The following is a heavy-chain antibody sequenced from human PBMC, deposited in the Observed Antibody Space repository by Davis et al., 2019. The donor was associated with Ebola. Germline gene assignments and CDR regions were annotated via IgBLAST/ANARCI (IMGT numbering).Heavy chain of an antibody. CDR3: ARVGIVVVPAADFDYYYGMDV. V-gene: IGHV4-34*01. J-gene: IGHJ6*02. CDR1: GWSFSGYY. CDR2: INHSGST. Sequence: SDTLSLTFAVHGWSFSGYYWSWIRQPPGKGLEWIGEINHSGSTNYNPSLKSRVTISVDTSKNQFSLKLSSVTAADTDVYYCARVGIVVVPAADFDYYYGMDVWGQGTTVTVSS. D-gene: IGHD2-2*01.